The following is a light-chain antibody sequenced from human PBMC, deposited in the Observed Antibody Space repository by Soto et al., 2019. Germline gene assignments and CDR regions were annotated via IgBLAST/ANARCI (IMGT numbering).Light chain of an antibody. CDR2: AAS. CDR1: QNIKTY. J-gene: IGKJ1*01. CDR3: QQSFSSPPWT. Sequence: DIQMTQSPSFLSASVGDSVTITCRASQNIKTYLNWYQQKPGKAPNLLIYAASSLHSGVPSRFSGSGSGTDFTLTISSLQPEDFATYYCQQSFSSPPWTFGQGTKVDIK. V-gene: IGKV1-39*01.